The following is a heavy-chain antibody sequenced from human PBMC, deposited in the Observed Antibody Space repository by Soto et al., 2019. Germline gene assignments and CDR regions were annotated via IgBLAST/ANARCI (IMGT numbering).Heavy chain of an antibody. CDR2: ISYDGSKK. J-gene: IGHJ3*02. D-gene: IGHD2-2*01. Sequence: GGSLRLSCAASGFTFRSYAMYWVRQAPGKGLEWVAVISYDGSKKYYADSVKGRFTISRDNTKNTLYLQTNSLRAEETAVYYCARVHQHDAFDIWGQGTMVTVSS. CDR1: GFTFRSYA. V-gene: IGHV3-30-3*01. CDR3: ARVHQHDAFDI.